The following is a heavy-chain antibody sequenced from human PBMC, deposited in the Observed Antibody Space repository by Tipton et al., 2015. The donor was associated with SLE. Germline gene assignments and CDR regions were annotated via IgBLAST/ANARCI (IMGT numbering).Heavy chain of an antibody. V-gene: IGHV4-38-2*02. CDR3: ASHGTTADAFDI. CDR2: IYHSGST. Sequence: TLSLTCTVSGYSISSGYYWGWIRQPPGKGLEWIGSIYHSGSTYYNPSLKSRVTISVDTSKNQLSLKLSSVTAADTVVYYCASHGTTADAFDIWGQGTMVTVSS. CDR1: GYSISSGYY. J-gene: IGHJ3*02. D-gene: IGHD1-1*01.